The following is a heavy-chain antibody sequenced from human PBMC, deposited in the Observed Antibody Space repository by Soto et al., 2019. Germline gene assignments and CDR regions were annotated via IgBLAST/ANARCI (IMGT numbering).Heavy chain of an antibody. CDR3: ARDKGVELGGSYYYYYMDV. J-gene: IGHJ6*03. Sequence: GASVKVSCKASGYTFTGYYMRWVRQAPGQGLEWMGWINPNSGGTNYAQKFQGWVTMTRDTSISTAYMELSRLRSDDTAVYYCARDKGVELGGSYYYYYMDVWGKGTTVTVSS. CDR2: INPNSGGT. V-gene: IGHV1-2*04. CDR1: GYTFTGYY. D-gene: IGHD7-27*01.